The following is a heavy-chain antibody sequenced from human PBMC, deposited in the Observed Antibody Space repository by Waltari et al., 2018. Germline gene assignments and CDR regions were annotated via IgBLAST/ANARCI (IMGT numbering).Heavy chain of an antibody. D-gene: IGHD1-26*01. V-gene: IGHV1-3*01. CDR1: GYTFTSYA. J-gene: IGHJ3*02. CDR3: ARGQLRSDAGDI. CDR2: INAGNGNT. Sequence: QVQLVQSGAEVKKPGASVKVSCKASGYTFTSYAMHWVRQAPGQRLEWMGWINAGNGNTKYSQKFQGRVTITRDTSASTAYMELSSLRSEDTAVYYCARGQLRSDAGDIWGQGTMVTVSS.